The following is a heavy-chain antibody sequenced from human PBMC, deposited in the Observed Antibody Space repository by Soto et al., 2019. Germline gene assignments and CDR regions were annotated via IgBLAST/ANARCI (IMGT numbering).Heavy chain of an antibody. V-gene: IGHV1-69*06. CDR1: GGTFSSYA. CDR2: IIPIFGTA. Sequence: QVQLVQSGAEVKKPGSSVKVSCKASGGTFSSYAISWVRQAPGQGLEWMGGIIPIFGTANYAQKFQGRVTIAADKSTRTDYMKLRSLRSEDTVVYYWSTGRATVTTYAFDIWRQGTMVTVSS. J-gene: IGHJ3*02. D-gene: IGHD4-17*01. CDR3: STGRATVTTYAFDI.